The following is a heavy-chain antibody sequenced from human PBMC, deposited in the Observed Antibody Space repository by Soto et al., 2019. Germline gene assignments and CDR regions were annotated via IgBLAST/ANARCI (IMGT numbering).Heavy chain of an antibody. Sequence: GQLVESGGGLVQPGGSLRLSCAASGFRFNDYWMTWVRQAPEKGLEWVANIKQDGSEKYYADSVKGRFTISRDNAEKSLYLQMNSLRAEDTAVYYCARETSADSFWGQGTLVTVSS. CDR2: IKQDGSEK. CDR1: GFRFNDYW. CDR3: ARETSADSF. V-gene: IGHV3-7*01. D-gene: IGHD2-15*01. J-gene: IGHJ4*02.